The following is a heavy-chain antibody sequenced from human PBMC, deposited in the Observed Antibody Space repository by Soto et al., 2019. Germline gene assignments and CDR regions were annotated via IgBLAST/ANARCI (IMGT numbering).Heavy chain of an antibody. CDR1: GFTFSIYA. CDR3: AKGAGAEAFHI. J-gene: IGHJ3*02. Sequence: EVQLLESGGGLVQPGGSLRLSCAASGFTFSIYAMSWVRQAPGQGLEWVSAISSSVGSTYYADSVKGRFTISRDNSKNTLYLQMNSLRAEDTAVYYCAKGAGAEAFHIWGQGTMVTVSS. V-gene: IGHV3-23*01. CDR2: ISSSVGST. D-gene: IGHD3-10*01.